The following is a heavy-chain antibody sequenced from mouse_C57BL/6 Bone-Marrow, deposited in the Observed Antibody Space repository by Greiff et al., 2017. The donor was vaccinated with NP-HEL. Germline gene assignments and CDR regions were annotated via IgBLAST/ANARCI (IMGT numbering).Heavy chain of an antibody. D-gene: IGHD4-1*01. Sequence: QVQLQQSGPGLVQPSQSLSITCTVSGFSLTSYGVHWVRQSPGKGLEWLGVIWSGGSTDYNAAFISRLSISKDNSKSQVFFKMNSLQADDTAIYYCARWEGSWYFDYWGQGTTLTVSS. CDR2: IWSGGST. V-gene: IGHV2-2*01. J-gene: IGHJ2*01. CDR1: GFSLTSYG. CDR3: ARWEGSWYFDY.